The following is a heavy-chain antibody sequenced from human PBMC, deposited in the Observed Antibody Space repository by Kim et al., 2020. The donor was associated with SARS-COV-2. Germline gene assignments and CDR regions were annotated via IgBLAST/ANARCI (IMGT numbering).Heavy chain of an antibody. D-gene: IGHD6-6*01. CDR3: AKEGGEARPLTY. V-gene: IGHV3-33*06. Sequence: GGSLRLSCAASGFTFSDYGMHWVRQAPGKGLEWVAVIWFDGTNKYYADSVKGRFTISRDNSKNTLSLQMTSLRAKDTAVYNCAKEGGEARPLTYWAQG. CDR1: GFTFSDYG. J-gene: IGHJ4*02. CDR2: IWFDGTNK.